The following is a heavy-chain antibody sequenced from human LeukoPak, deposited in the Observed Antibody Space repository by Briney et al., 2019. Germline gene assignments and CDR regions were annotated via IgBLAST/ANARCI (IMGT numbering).Heavy chain of an antibody. CDR2: IYTSGST. D-gene: IGHD3-10*01. J-gene: IGHJ3*02. V-gene: IGHV4-61*02. CDR1: GYSISSGHY. Sequence: SETLSLTCTVSGYSISSGHYWSWIRQPAGKGLEWIGRIYTSGSTNYNPSLKSRVTISLDTSKNQFSLKLSSVTAADTAVYYCARLIWFGSASDIWGQGTMVTVSS. CDR3: ARLIWFGSASDI.